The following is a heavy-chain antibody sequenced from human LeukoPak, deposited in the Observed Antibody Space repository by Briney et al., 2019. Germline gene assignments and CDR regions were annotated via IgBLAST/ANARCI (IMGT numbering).Heavy chain of an antibody. D-gene: IGHD6-13*01. J-gene: IGHJ4*02. CDR2: ISDSGENT. CDR3: AREPSSGSVSSWYPLDY. Sequence: GGSLRLSCAASGFTFSNFAMSWVRQAPGKGLEWVSAISDSGENTYYADSVKGRFTISRDKSKDTLYLQMNSLRVEDTAVYYCAREPSSGSVSSWYPLDYWGQGTLVTVSS. CDR1: GFTFSNFA. V-gene: IGHV3-23*01.